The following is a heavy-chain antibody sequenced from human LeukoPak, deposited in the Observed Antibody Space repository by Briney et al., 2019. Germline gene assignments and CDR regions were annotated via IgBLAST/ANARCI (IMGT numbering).Heavy chain of an antibody. V-gene: IGHV4-39*02. CDR3: ARLWIVATWFDA. CDR1: NGSMTSDSYY. Sequence: PSETLSLTCTVSNGSMTSDSYYLAWVRQPPGKGLEWIGTIFYSGKTYYSASLKIRVTVSLDTSKKNFSLRLSSVTAADTAVYYCARLWIVATWFDAWGQGALVTVSS. J-gene: IGHJ5*02. D-gene: IGHD2-2*03. CDR2: IFYSGKT.